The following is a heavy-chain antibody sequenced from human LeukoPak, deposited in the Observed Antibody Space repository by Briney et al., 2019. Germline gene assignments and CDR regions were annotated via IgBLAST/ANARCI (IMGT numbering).Heavy chain of an antibody. Sequence: TGGSLRLSCTASGFTFGDYAMSWVRQAPGKGLEWVGFIRSKAYGGTTEYAASVKGRFTISRDDSKSIAYLQTNSLKTEDTAVYYCTRELDPTPNAFDIWGQGTMVTVSS. CDR1: GFTFGDYA. J-gene: IGHJ3*02. CDR3: TRELDPTPNAFDI. D-gene: IGHD2-15*01. CDR2: IRSKAYGGTT. V-gene: IGHV3-49*04.